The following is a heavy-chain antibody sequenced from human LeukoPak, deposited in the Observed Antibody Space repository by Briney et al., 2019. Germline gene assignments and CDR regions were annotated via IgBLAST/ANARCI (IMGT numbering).Heavy chain of an antibody. CDR2: IIPTLGIT. V-gene: IGHV1-69*04. Sequence: SVKVSCKASGGTLSTHTITWVRQAPGQGLEWMGRIIPTLGITRYAQKFQGRVTITADKSTSTAYMDLSSLRSEDTAMYYCARDQGDWGGPYYYGMDVWGQGTTVTVSS. J-gene: IGHJ6*02. D-gene: IGHD7-27*01. CDR3: ARDQGDWGGPYYYGMDV. CDR1: GGTLSTHT.